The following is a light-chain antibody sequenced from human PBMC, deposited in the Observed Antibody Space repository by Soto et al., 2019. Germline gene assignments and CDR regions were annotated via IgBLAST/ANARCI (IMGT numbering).Light chain of an antibody. CDR1: QGISSY. V-gene: IGKV1-9*01. CDR2: AAS. Sequence: DIQLTQSPSFLSASVGDRVTITCRASQGISSYLAWYQQKPGKAPKVLIYAASTLQSGVPSRFSGSGSRTEFTLTISRLQPEDFATYYCQKLNTYPLTFGGGTKVEIK. J-gene: IGKJ4*01. CDR3: QKLNTYPLT.